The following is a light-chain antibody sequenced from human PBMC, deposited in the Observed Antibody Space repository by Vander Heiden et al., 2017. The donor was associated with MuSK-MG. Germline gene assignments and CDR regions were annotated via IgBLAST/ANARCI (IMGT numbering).Light chain of an antibody. CDR2: YDD. J-gene: IGLJ1*01. V-gene: IGLV1-36*01. CDR1: SYNIGKNC. Sequence: QSVLTQQPAVSEAPGQRFTIPCAGSSYNIGKNCVTWYQLLPVRAPKVLVSYDDLVSAWASSRFSASKSGTSASLAISGLQSEDEAEYYCATWDSRLNGYVFGSGTTVTVL. CDR3: ATWDSRLNGYV.